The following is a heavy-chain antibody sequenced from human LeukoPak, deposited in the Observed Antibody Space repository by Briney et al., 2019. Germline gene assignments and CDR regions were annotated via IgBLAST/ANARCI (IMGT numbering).Heavy chain of an antibody. J-gene: IGHJ6*02. CDR3: ARGTLRGGNGAYGMDV. CDR1: GASISGYY. Sequence: PSETLSLTGAVSGASISGYYWSWIRQSPGTGLEWIGYIYNSGITNYNPSLKSRVTISVDTFNNHFSLSLSSVTAADTALYYCARGTLRGGNGAYGMDVWGQGTTVTVSS. D-gene: IGHD3-10*01. CDR2: IYNSGIT. V-gene: IGHV4-4*09.